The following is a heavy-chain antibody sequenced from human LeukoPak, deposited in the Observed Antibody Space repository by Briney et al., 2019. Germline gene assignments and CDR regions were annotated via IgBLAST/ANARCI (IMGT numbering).Heavy chain of an antibody. V-gene: IGHV4-4*02. CDR3: ATPVAGTVEDAFDI. J-gene: IGHJ3*02. Sequence: SETLSLTCAVSGGSISSSNWWSWVRQPPGKGLEWIGEIYHSGSTNYNPSLKSRVTISVDKSKNQFSLKLSSVTAADTAVYYCATPVAGTVEDAFDIWGQGTMATVSS. CDR1: GGSISSSNW. CDR2: IYHSGST. D-gene: IGHD6-19*01.